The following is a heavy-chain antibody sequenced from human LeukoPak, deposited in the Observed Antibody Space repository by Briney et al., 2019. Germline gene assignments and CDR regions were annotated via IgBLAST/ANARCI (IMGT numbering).Heavy chain of an antibody. CDR1: GGSFSGYY. CDR2: INHSGST. Sequence: PSETLSLTCAVYGGSFSGYYWSWIRQPPGKGLEWIGEINHSGSTNYNPSLKSRVTISVDTSKNQFSLKLSSVTAADTAVYYCAGAVGIAERWGQGTLVAVSS. J-gene: IGHJ4*02. D-gene: IGHD6-13*01. CDR3: AGAVGIAER. V-gene: IGHV4-34*01.